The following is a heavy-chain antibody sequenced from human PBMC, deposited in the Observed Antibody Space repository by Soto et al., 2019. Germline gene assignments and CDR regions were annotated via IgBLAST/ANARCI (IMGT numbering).Heavy chain of an antibody. J-gene: IGHJ4*02. CDR3: ATDYSHGSLDFDY. Sequence: QLHLVESGGGVGQPGKSLRLSCEASGFIFSSRGMHWVRQAPGKGLEWVADIWFDGSKEDYADSVKGRVTISSDNSKNTLHLQMNSLRVEDTAVYYCATDYSHGSLDFDYRGQGTVVTVTS. CDR1: GFIFSSRG. CDR2: IWFDGSKE. V-gene: IGHV3-33*01. D-gene: IGHD5-18*01.